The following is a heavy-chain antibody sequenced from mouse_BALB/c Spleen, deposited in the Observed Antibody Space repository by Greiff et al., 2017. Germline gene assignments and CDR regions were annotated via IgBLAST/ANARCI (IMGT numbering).Heavy chain of an antibody. Sequence: QVQLKQSGAELVRPGTSVKVSCKASGYAFTNYLIEWVKQRPGQGLEWIGVINPGSGGTNYNEKFKGKATLTADKSSSTAYMQLSSLTSDDSAVYFCARSYYRYGYAMDYWGQGTSVTVSS. CDR2: INPGSGGT. J-gene: IGHJ4*01. CDR1: GYAFTNYL. D-gene: IGHD2-14*01. V-gene: IGHV1-54*01. CDR3: ARSYYRYGYAMDY.